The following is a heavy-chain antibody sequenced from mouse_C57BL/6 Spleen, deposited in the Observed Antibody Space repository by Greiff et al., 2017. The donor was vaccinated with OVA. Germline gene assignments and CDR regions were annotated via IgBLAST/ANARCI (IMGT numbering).Heavy chain of an antibody. D-gene: IGHD2-3*01. J-gene: IGHJ4*01. Sequence: VKLQQSGAELVKPGASVKISCKASGYAFSSYWMNWVKQRPGKGLEWIGQIYPGDGDTNYNGKFKGKATLTADKSSSTAYMQLSSLTSEDSAVYFCARSDGYYEVDYWGQGTSVTVSS. CDR2: IYPGDGDT. V-gene: IGHV1-80*01. CDR1: GYAFSSYW. CDR3: ARSDGYYEVDY.